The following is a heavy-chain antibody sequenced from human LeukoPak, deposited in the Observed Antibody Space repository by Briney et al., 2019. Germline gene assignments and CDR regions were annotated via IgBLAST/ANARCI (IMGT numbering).Heavy chain of an antibody. Sequence: PSETLSLTCTVSGGSISSYFWSWIRQPPGKGLEWIGYIYYSGSTNYNPSLKSRVTMSVDTSKNLFSLKLSSVTAADTAVYYCARIDRAVAGTIDYWGQGTLVTVSS. V-gene: IGHV4-59*08. CDR1: GGSISSYF. CDR2: IYYSGST. J-gene: IGHJ4*02. D-gene: IGHD6-19*01. CDR3: ARIDRAVAGTIDY.